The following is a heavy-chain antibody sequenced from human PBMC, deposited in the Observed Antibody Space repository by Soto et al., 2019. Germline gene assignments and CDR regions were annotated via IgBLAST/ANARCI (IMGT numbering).Heavy chain of an antibody. V-gene: IGHV3-23*01. Sequence: GGSLRLSCAASGFTFSSYAMSWVRQAPGKGLEWVSAISGSGGSTYYADSVKGRFTISRDNSKNTLYLQMNSLRAEDTAVYYCAKARFWDSSMFLLDYWGQGTLVTVSS. J-gene: IGHJ4*02. D-gene: IGHD6-19*01. CDR1: GFTFSSYA. CDR2: ISGSGGST. CDR3: AKARFWDSSMFLLDY.